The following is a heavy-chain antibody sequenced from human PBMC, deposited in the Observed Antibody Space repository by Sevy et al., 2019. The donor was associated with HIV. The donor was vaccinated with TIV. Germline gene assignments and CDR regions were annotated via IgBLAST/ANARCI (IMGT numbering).Heavy chain of an antibody. V-gene: IGHV1-2*06. Sequence: ASVKVSCKASGYTFTGDYLHWVRQAPGQGLEWMGRVYPYSGGTNYAQKFQGRVTMTRDTSISTAYMELSRLRSDDTAIYYCARDTSGGTTNSGMDVWGHGTTVTVSS. D-gene: IGHD1-7*01. J-gene: IGHJ6*02. CDR3: ARDTSGGTTNSGMDV. CDR1: GYTFTGDY. CDR2: VYPYSGGT.